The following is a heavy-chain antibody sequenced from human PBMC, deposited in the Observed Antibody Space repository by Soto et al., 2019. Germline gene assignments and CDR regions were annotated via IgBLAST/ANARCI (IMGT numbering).Heavy chain of an antibody. CDR3: ARHYAVVLYHFDY. J-gene: IGHJ4*02. Sequence: SETMCLTCTVSGGTVSSSCDYWGWKRQPPGKGLEWIGSIYYSGSTYYNPSLKSRVTTSVDTSKNQFSLKLSSVTAADTAVYYCARHYAVVLYHFDYWGLGTLVTVSS. CDR1: GGTVSSSCDY. D-gene: IGHD2-15*01. CDR2: IYYSGST. V-gene: IGHV4-39*01.